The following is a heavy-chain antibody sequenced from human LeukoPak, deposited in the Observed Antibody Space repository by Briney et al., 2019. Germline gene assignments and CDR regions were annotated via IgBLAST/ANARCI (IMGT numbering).Heavy chain of an antibody. D-gene: IGHD2-2*02. J-gene: IGHJ4*02. CDR3: ARDNTCMFDY. CDR1: GFSFSSCW. V-gene: IGHV3-74*01. CDR2: INTDGRTT. Sequence: GGSLRLSCAASGFSFSSCWMNWVRQAPGKGLVWVAHINTDGRTTTYADSVKGRFTVARDNAKNTLYLEMNRLRAEDTAVYYCARDNTCMFDYWGQGTQVTVSS.